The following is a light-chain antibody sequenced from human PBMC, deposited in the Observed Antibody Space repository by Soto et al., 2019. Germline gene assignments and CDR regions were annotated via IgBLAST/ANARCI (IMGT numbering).Light chain of an antibody. CDR3: SSYTSSSTPYV. CDR1: SSDVGGYNY. V-gene: IGLV2-14*01. Sequence: ALPQPASVSGSPGQSITISCTGTSSDVGGYNYVSWYQQHPGKAPKLMIYEVSNRPSGVSNRFSGSKSGNTASLTISGLQAEDEADHYCSSYTSSSTPYVFGTGTKVTVL. J-gene: IGLJ1*01. CDR2: EVS.